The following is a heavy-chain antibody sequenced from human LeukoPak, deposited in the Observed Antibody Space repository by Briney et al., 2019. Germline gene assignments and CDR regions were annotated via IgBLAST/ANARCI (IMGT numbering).Heavy chain of an antibody. J-gene: IGHJ4*02. CDR3: AVYYYDSSGYYYFDY. CDR1: GGSISSYY. D-gene: IGHD3-22*01. V-gene: IGHV4-59*01. CDR2: IYYSGST. Sequence: ESSETLSLTCTVSGGSISSYYWSWIRQPPGKGLEWIGYIYYSGSTNYNPSLESRVTISVDTSKNQFSLKLSSVTAADTAVYYCAVYYYDSSGYYYFDYWGQGTLVTVSS.